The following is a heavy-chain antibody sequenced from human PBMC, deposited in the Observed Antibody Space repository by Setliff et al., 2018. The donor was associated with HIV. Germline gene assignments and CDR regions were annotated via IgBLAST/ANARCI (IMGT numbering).Heavy chain of an antibody. V-gene: IGHV3-11*06. D-gene: IGHD3-22*01. CDR3: ARSKGHLYYDDDTGYVLRAFDI. Sequence: GGSLRLSCAASGFIFSDYYMSWIRQAPGKGLEWVSYITSSNNNKYYADSVKGRFTISRDNSKNTLYLQMNSLRAEDTAVYCCARSKGHLYYDDDTGYVLRAFDIWGQGTMVTVSS. J-gene: IGHJ3*02. CDR1: GFIFSDYY. CDR2: ITSSNNNK.